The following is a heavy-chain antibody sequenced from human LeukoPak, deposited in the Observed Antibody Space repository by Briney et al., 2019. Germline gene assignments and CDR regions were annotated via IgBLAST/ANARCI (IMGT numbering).Heavy chain of an antibody. CDR1: GFTFSSYS. D-gene: IGHD1-26*01. CDR2: ISSSSSYI. V-gene: IGHV3-21*01. J-gene: IGHJ4*02. CDR3: ARDKVVGATYFDY. Sequence: GGSLRLSCAASGFTFSSYSMNWVRQAPGKGLEWVSSISSSSSYIYYADSVKGRFTISRDNAKNSLYLQMNSLRAEDTAVYYCARDKVVGATYFDYWGQGILVTVSS.